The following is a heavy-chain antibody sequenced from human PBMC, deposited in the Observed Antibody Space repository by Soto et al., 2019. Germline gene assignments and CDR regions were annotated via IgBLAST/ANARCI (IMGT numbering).Heavy chain of an antibody. CDR3: AKALVGATLHGFDY. V-gene: IGHV3-23*01. J-gene: IGHJ4*02. CDR1: GFTFSSYA. D-gene: IGHD2-15*01. CDR2: ISASGGST. Sequence: GGSLRLSCAASGFTFSSYAMNWVRQAPGKWLEWVSGISASGGSTYYADSVKGRFTISRDNSKNTLYLQMNSLRVEDTAVYYCAKALVGATLHGFDYWGQGSLVTLSS.